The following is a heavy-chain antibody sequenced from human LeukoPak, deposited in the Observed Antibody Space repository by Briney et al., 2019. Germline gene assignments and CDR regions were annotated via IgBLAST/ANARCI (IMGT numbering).Heavy chain of an antibody. Sequence: GGSLRLSCAASGFNFNNFAMSWVRQAPGKGLEWLSAMTGPADTTYYAESVKGRFTISRDYSKSMVFLQMNSLRVEDTAIYYCTKGAEIDHWGQGTLVTVSS. CDR1: GFNFNNFA. CDR3: TKGAEIDH. V-gene: IGHV3-23*01. CDR2: MTGPADTT. J-gene: IGHJ4*02.